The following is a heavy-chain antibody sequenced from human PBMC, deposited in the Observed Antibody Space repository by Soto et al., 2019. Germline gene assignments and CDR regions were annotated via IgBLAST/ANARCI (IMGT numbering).Heavy chain of an antibody. V-gene: IGHV3-23*01. J-gene: IGHJ4*02. CDR2: ISGSGGST. CDR3: AKPLIFYESSGHYLFDY. Sequence: GGSLRLSCAASGFTFSSYAMSWVRQAPGKGLEWVSAISGSGGSTYYADSVKGRFTISRDNSKNTLYLQMNSLRAEDTAVYYCAKPLIFYESSGHYLFDYWGQGTLVTVSS. D-gene: IGHD3-22*01. CDR1: GFTFSSYA.